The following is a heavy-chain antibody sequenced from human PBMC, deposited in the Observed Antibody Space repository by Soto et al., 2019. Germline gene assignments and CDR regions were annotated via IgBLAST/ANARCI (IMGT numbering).Heavy chain of an antibody. J-gene: IGHJ1*01. CDR2: IYYSGST. D-gene: IGHD6-19*01. Sequence: QLQLQESGPGLVKPSETLSLTCTVSGGSISSSSYYWGWIRQPPGKVLEWIGSIYYSGSTYYNPSLKSRVTISVDTSKNHFSLKLSSVTAADTAVYYCARHHRIGFSWLVLYFQHWGQGTLVTVSS. CDR3: ARHHRIGFSWLVLYFQH. V-gene: IGHV4-39*01. CDR1: GGSISSSSYY.